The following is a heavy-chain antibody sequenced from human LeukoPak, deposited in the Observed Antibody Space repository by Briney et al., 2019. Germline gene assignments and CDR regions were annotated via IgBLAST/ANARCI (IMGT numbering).Heavy chain of an antibody. D-gene: IGHD1-26*01. J-gene: IGHJ5*02. CDR3: TREVRSAWASFDP. Sequence: SETLSLTYTVSGYSISSGYYWGWIRQPPGKGLERIGSIHYSARIYYNPSLKSRLPISPDTSKNQFSLKLTSVTAADTAVYYCTREVRSAWASFDPWGQGTLVIVSS. CDR2: IHYSARI. CDR1: GYSISSGYY. V-gene: IGHV4-38-2*02.